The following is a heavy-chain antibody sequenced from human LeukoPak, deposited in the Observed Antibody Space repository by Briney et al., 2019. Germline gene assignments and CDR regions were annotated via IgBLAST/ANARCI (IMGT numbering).Heavy chain of an antibody. V-gene: IGHV3-23*01. CDR2: ITDVGDRA. Sequence: GGSLRLSCGTSGFRFRTYAMTWVRQAPGEGLEWVSTITDVGDRALYIDSVRGRFTIFRDDSKNTLYLQMNSLRAEDTAVYYCAKGARGYSYGYYGMDVWGQGTTVTVSS. J-gene: IGHJ6*02. CDR1: GFRFRTYA. CDR3: AKGARGYSYGYYGMDV. D-gene: IGHD5-18*01.